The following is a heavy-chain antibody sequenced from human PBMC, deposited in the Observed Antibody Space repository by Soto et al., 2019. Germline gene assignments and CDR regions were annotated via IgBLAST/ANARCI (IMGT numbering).Heavy chain of an antibody. CDR2: IIPIFGTA. CDR3: ASSPYYYDSSGYWFDP. J-gene: IGHJ5*02. Sequence: SVKVSCKASGGTFSSYAISWVRQAPGQGLEWMGGIIPIFGTANYAQKFQGRVTITADESTSTAYMELSSLRPEDTAVYYCASSPYYYDSSGYWFDPWGQGTLVTVSS. CDR1: GGTFSSYA. V-gene: IGHV1-69*13. D-gene: IGHD3-22*01.